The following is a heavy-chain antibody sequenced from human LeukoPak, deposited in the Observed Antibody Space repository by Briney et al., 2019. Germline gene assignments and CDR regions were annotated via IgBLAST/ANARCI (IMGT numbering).Heavy chain of an antibody. D-gene: IGHD6-13*01. CDR2: ISGSGGST. V-gene: IGHV3-23*01. CDR3: AKDRTQQIAKFDY. J-gene: IGHJ4*02. CDR1: GFTSSSYG. Sequence: GGSLRLSCAASGFTSSSYGMSWVRQAPGKGLEWVTAISGSGGSTYYADSVKGRFTISRDNSKNTLFLQMNSLRAEDTAVYYCAKDRTQQIAKFDYWGQGTLVTVSS.